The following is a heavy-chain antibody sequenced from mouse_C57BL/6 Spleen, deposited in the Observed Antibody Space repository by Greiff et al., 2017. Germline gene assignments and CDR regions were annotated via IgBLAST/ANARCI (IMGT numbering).Heavy chain of an antibody. CDR1: GYAFTNYL. J-gene: IGHJ4*01. CDR2: INPGSGGT. D-gene: IGHD2-2*01. Sequence: QVHVKQSGAELVRPGTSVKVSCKASGYAFTNYLIEWVKQRPGQGLEWIGVINPGSGGTNYNEKFKGKATLTADKSSSTAYMQLSSLTSEDSAVYFCARSGGYDEDAMDYWGQGTSVTVSS. CDR3: ARSGGYDEDAMDY. V-gene: IGHV1-54*01.